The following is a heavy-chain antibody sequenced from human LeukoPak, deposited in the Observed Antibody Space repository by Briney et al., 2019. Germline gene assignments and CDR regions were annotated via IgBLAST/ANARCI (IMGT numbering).Heavy chain of an antibody. V-gene: IGHV3-30*18. CDR1: GFTFSSYG. CDR2: ISYDGSNK. CDR3: VKDRHYDSSGPTYFDY. Sequence: PGGSLRLSCAASGFTFSSYGMHWVRQAPGKGLECVAVISYDGSNKYYADSVKGRFTISRDNSKNTLYLQMNSLRADDTAVYYCVKDRHYDSSGPTYFDYWGQGTLVTVSS. J-gene: IGHJ4*02. D-gene: IGHD3-22*01.